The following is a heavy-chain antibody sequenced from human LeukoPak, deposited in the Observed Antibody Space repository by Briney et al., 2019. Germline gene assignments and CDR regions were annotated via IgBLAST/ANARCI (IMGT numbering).Heavy chain of an antibody. CDR3: AKDRWELPDY. CDR2: ISGIGXXX. J-gene: IGHJ4*02. CDR1: GXXXXXXX. Sequence: PGGSLRLSCAXXGXXXXXXXXXXXXXAXGXGLEWVSIISGIGXXXXYADSVKGRFTISRDNSKNTLYLQMNSLRAEDTAVXYCAKDRWELPDYWGQGTLVTVSS. V-gene: IGHV3-23*01. D-gene: IGHD2-15*01.